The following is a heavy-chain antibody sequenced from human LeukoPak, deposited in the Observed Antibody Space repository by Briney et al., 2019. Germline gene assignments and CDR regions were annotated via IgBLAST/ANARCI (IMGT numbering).Heavy chain of an antibody. CDR2: ISSSSSTI. D-gene: IGHD3-10*01. Sequence: GGSLRLSCAASGFTFSSYSMNWVRQAPGKGLEWVSYISSSSSTIYCADSVKGRFTISRDNAKNSLYLQMNSLRAEDTAVYYCARGGYGSGSYYNGFDYWGQGTLVTVSS. J-gene: IGHJ4*02. CDR1: GFTFSSYS. V-gene: IGHV3-48*01. CDR3: ARGGYGSGSYYNGFDY.